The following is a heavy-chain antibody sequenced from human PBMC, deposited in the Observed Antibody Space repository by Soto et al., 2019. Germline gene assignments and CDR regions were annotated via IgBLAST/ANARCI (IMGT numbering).Heavy chain of an antibody. CDR1: GGSISSYY. J-gene: IGHJ4*02. Sequence: SETLALTCTVSGGSISSYYWSWIRQPPGKGLEWIGYIYYSGSTNYNPSLKSRVTISIDTSKNQFSLKLSSVTAADTAVYYCARARGGYFDYWGQGTLVTVSS. CDR2: IYYSGST. CDR3: ARARGGYFDY. V-gene: IGHV4-59*01.